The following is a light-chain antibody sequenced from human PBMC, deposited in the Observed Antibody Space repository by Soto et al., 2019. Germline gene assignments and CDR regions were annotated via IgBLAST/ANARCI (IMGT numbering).Light chain of an antibody. CDR1: QGISNY. CDR2: AAS. J-gene: IGKJ4*01. CDR3: QQYNRYPLT. V-gene: IGKV1-16*02. Sequence: DIQMTQSPSSLSASVGDRVTITCRAIQGISNYLAWFQQKPGKAPKSLIYAASSVQSGVPSKFSGSGSGTDFTLTIRRLQPEDLATYYCQQYNRYPLTFVGGIKVEIK.